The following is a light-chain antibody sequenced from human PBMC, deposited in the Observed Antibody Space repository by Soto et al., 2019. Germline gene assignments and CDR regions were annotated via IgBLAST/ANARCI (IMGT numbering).Light chain of an antibody. CDR1: SSNIGSFYD. CDR2: GDT. V-gene: IGLV1-40*01. J-gene: IGLJ2*01. CDR3: RSYVNGLKHVV. Sequence: QSVLTQPPSVSGAPGQRVTIPCTGSSSNIGSFYDVHWYQQLPGTVPKLLIYGDTNRPSGVPDRFSGSKSGTAASLAISGLQAEDEADYVCRSYVNGLKHVVFGGGTKLTVL.